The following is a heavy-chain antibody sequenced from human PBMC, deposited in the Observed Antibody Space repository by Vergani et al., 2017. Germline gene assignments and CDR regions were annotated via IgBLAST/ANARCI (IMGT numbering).Heavy chain of an antibody. CDR3: ARGMVRGVISLYGMDV. J-gene: IGHJ6*02. CDR2: INHSGST. V-gene: IGHV4-34*01. Sequence: QVQLQQWGAGLLKPSETLSLTCAVYGGSFSGYYWSWIRQPPGKGLEWIGEINHSGSTNYNPSLKSRVTISVDTSKNQFSLKLSSVTAADTAVYYCARGMVRGVISLYGMDVWGQGTTVTVSS. D-gene: IGHD3-10*01. CDR1: GGSFSGYY.